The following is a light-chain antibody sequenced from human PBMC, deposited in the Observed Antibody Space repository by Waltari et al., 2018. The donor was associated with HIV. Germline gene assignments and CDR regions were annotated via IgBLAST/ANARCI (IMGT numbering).Light chain of an antibody. CDR1: SLPTQY. Sequence: SYDLIQPPSMSVSPGQTAKITCSGDSLPTQYAYWYQQRPGQAPLLVIFKDTERPSGVPQRISGSTSGTTGTVTISGGQAEEEADYHGQSADSSGTHVVVGGGTKLTVL. CDR3: QSADSSGTHVV. J-gene: IGLJ2*01. CDR2: KDT. V-gene: IGLV3-25*01.